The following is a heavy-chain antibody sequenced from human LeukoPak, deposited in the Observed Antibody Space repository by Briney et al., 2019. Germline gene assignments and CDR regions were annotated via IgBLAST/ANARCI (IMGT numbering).Heavy chain of an antibody. CDR1: GFTFSSYA. CDR3: ARVRYYYGSGSYYNAPPYYYYGMDV. D-gene: IGHD3-10*01. Sequence: GGSLRLSCAASGFTFSSYAMHWVRQAPGKGLEWVAVIWYDGSNKYYADSVKGRFTISRDNSKNTLYLQMNSLRAEDTAVYYCARVRYYYGSGSYYNAPPYYYYGMDVWGQGTTVTVSS. J-gene: IGHJ6*02. CDR2: IWYDGSNK. V-gene: IGHV3-33*08.